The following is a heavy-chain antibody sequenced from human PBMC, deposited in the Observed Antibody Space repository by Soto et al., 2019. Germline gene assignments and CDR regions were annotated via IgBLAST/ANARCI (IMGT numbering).Heavy chain of an antibody. CDR1: GGSFSGYY. V-gene: IGHV4-34*01. D-gene: IGHD4-4*01. CDR2: INHSGST. J-gene: IGHJ4*02. CDR3: ARRTVTTKRFDY. Sequence: SSETLSLTCAVYGGSFSGYYWSWIRQPPGKGLEWIGEINHSGSTNYNPSLKSRVTISVDTSKNQFSLKLSSVTAADTAVYYCARRTVTTKRFDYWGQGTLVTVSS.